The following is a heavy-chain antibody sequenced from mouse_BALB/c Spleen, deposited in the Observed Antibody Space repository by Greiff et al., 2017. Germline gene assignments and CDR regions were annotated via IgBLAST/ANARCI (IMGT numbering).Heavy chain of an antibody. Sequence: EVQLKQSGGGLVQPGGSLKLSCAASGFTFSSYGMSWVRQTPDKRLELVATINSNGGSTYYPDSVKGRFTISRDNAKNTLYLQMSSLKSEDTAMYYCARVYYGYLDYWGQGTTLTVSS. CDR3: ARVYYGYLDY. CDR2: INSNGGST. J-gene: IGHJ2*01. V-gene: IGHV5-6-3*01. CDR1: GFTFSSYG. D-gene: IGHD1-1*01.